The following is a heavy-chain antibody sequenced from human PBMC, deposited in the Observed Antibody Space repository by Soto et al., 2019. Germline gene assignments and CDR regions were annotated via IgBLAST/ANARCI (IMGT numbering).Heavy chain of an antibody. D-gene: IGHD2-21*02. CDR2: ISSSSSYI. CDR3: ARDGPGGNSDY. Sequence: GSLRLSCAASGSTFSSYSMNWVRQAPGKGLEWVSSISSSSSYIYYADSVKGRFTISRDNAKNSLYLQMNSLRAEDTAVYYCARDGPGGNSDYWGQGTLVTVSS. V-gene: IGHV3-21*01. J-gene: IGHJ4*02. CDR1: GSTFSSYS.